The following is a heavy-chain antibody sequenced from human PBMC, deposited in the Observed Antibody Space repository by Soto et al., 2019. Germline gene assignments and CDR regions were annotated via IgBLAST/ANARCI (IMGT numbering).Heavy chain of an antibody. Sequence: GGSLRLSCAASGFTFSSYWMHWVRQAPGKGLVWVSRINSDGSSTSYADSVKGRFTISRDNAKNTLYLQMNSLRAEDTAVYYCASSTYYDFWSGYYYYYYYGMDVWGQGTTVTVSS. V-gene: IGHV3-74*01. J-gene: IGHJ6*02. D-gene: IGHD3-3*01. CDR3: ASSTYYDFWSGYYYYYYYGMDV. CDR2: INSDGSST. CDR1: GFTFSSYW.